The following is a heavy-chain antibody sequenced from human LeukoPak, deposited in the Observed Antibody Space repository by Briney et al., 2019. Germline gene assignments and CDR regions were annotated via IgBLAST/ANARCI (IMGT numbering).Heavy chain of an antibody. CDR1: GGSISSYY. Sequence: NASDTLSLTCTVSGGSISSYYWSWIRQPAGKGLEWIGSVYPSGSTYSNPSLKSRVTILVDTSKKQVSLNLNSVTAADTAMYYCARRAVTAISDYWGQGTLVTVSS. CDR2: VYPSGST. CDR3: ARRAVTAISDY. J-gene: IGHJ4*02. V-gene: IGHV4-4*07. D-gene: IGHD2-21*02.